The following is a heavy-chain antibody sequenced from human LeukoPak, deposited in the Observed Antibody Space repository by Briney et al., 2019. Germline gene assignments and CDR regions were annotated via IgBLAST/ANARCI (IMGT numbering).Heavy chain of an antibody. CDR3: ARAPTYYYDSSGSSGAFDI. D-gene: IGHD3-22*01. CDR1: GYTFTSYY. V-gene: IGHV1-46*01. Sequence: ASVKVSCTASGYTFTSYYMHWVRQATGQGLEWMGIINPSGGSTSYAQKFQGRVTMTRDTSTSTVYMELSSLRSEATAVYYCARAPTYYYDSSGSSGAFDIWGQGTMVTVSS. J-gene: IGHJ3*02. CDR2: INPSGGST.